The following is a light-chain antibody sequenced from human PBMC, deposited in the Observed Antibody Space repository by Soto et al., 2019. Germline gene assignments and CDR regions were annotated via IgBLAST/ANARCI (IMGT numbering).Light chain of an antibody. Sequence: QSALTQPRSVSGSPGQSVTISCTGTSSDVGDYAYVSWYQQHPGKAPKLMIYDVTKRPSGVPDRFSGSKSGNTASLTISGLQAEDEADYYCGAWDGSLSVGVFGGGTQLTVL. V-gene: IGLV2-11*01. CDR3: GAWDGSLSVGV. CDR1: SSDVGDYAY. CDR2: DVT. J-gene: IGLJ3*02.